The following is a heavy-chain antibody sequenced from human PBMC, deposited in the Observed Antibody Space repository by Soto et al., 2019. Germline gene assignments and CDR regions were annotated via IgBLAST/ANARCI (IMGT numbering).Heavy chain of an antibody. V-gene: IGHV3-30*04. CDR1: EFSLISYT. CDR3: ARERYSYGRYFVF. CDR2: ISSDGKKK. D-gene: IGHD5-18*01. J-gene: IGHJ4*01. Sequence: GGSLRLSCVASEFSLISYTIHWVRQTPGKGLDWVAFISSDGKKKDYADSVEGRFTISRDNSKNSVFLQMSNLRTTDTAIYFCARERYSYGRYFVFWGHGTPVTVSS.